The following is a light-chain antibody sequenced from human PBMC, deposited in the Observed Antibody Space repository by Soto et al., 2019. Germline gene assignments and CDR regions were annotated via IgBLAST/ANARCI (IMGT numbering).Light chain of an antibody. CDR2: DVS. J-gene: IGLJ1*01. V-gene: IGLV2-14*01. CDR1: SSDVVSYNY. Sequence: QSVLTQPASVSGSPGQSITISCTGTSSDVVSYNYVSWYQQHPGKAPKLMIYDVSNRPSGVSNRFSGSKSGNTASLTISGLQAEDEADYYCSSYTTSNTRQIVFGTGTKVTVL. CDR3: SSYTTSNTRQIV.